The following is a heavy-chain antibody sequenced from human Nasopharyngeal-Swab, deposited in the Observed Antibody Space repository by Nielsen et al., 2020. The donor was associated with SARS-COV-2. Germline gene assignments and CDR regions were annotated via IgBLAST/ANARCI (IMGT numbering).Heavy chain of an antibody. D-gene: IGHD1-26*01. CDR2: IIPIFGTA. J-gene: IGHJ6*03. V-gene: IGHV1-69*13. Sequence: SVKVSCKASGGTFSSYAISWVRQAPGQGLEWMGGIIPIFGTANYAQKLQGRVTITADGSTSTAYTELSSLRSEDTAVYYCAVGATGYYYMDVWGKGTTVTVSS. CDR1: GGTFSSYA. CDR3: AVGATGYYYMDV.